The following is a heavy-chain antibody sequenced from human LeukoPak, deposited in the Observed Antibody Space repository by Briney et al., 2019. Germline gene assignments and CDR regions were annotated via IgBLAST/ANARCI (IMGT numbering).Heavy chain of an antibody. CDR2: IYYSGST. J-gene: IGHJ4*02. D-gene: IGHD5-18*01. V-gene: IGHV4-59*12. CDR1: GGSISSYY. CDR3: ARDPKDTAQDTTDDY. Sequence: SETLSLTCTVSGGSISSYYWSWIRQPPGKRLEWIGYIYYSGSTNYNPSLRSRVTISVDTSKNQFSLKLSSVTAADTAVYYCARDPKDTAQDTTDDYWGQGTLVTVSS.